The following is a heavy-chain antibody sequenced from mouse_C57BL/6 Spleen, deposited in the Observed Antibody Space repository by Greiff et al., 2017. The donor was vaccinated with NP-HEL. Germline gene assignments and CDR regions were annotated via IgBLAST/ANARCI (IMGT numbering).Heavy chain of an antibody. D-gene: IGHD1-2*01. V-gene: IGHV3-6*01. CDR1: GYSITSGYY. J-gene: IGHJ2*01. CDR2: ISHDGST. Sequence: EVQVVESGPGLVKPSQSLSLTCSVTGYSITSGYYWYWFRQFPGNKLAWMGYISHDGSTNYNPYLKNRISITRDTSKNQFFLKLNSVTTEDTATYYCASSSWGTTAPLDYWGQGTTLTVSS. CDR3: ASSSWGTTAPLDY.